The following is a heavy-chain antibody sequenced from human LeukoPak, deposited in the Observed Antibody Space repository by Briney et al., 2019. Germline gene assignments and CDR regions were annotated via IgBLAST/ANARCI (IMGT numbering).Heavy chain of an antibody. D-gene: IGHD2-8*01. CDR3: ARHQMVYAPPGLFDP. J-gene: IGHJ5*02. Sequence: SETLSLTCTVSGGSISSYYWSWIRQPPGKGLEWIGYIYYSGSTNYNPSLKSRVTISVDTSKNQFSLKLRSVTAADTAVYYCARHQMVYAPPGLFDPWGQGTLVTVSS. V-gene: IGHV4-59*08. CDR1: GGSISSYY. CDR2: IYYSGST.